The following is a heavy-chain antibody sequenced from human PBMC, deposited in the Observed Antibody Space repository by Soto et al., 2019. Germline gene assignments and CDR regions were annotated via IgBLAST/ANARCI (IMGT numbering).Heavy chain of an antibody. CDR1: GFTFNNFA. CDR3: AKRRYCSSTNCYDFDY. V-gene: IGHV3-23*01. CDR2: ISDSGGDT. D-gene: IGHD2-2*01. J-gene: IGHJ4*02. Sequence: EVQLLESGGDLVQPGGSLRLSCAASGFTFNNFAMNWVSPAPGKGLEWVSGISDSGGDTYYTDSVKGRFTISRDNSKNTLYRQMNSMRFEDTAIYYCAKRRYCSSTNCYDFDYWGQGTLVTVSS.